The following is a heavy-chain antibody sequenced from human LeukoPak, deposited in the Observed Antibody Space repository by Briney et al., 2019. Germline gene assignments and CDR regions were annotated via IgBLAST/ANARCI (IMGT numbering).Heavy chain of an antibody. CDR1: GGSISSYY. CDR3: ARETAMATPFDY. CDR2: IYYSGST. J-gene: IGHJ4*02. D-gene: IGHD5-18*01. V-gene: IGHV4-59*12. Sequence: SETLSLTCTVSGGSISSYYWSWIRQPPGKGLEWIGYIYYSGSTNYNPSLKSRVTMSVDTSKNQFSLKLSSVTAADTAVYYCARETAMATPFDYWGQGTLVTVSS.